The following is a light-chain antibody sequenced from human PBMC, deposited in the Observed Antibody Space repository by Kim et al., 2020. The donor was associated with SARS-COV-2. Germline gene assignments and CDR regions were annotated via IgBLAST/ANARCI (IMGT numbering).Light chain of an antibody. V-gene: IGKV1-5*03. CDR3: QHYSRYPYT. CDR1: QDISTW. CDR2: KAS. Sequence: SASVGDRITITCRDSQDISTWLAWYQQKPGKAPILLIYKASNLESGVPSRFSGSGSGTGFTLTISSLQPDDFATYYCQHYSRYPYTFGQGTKLEI. J-gene: IGKJ2*01.